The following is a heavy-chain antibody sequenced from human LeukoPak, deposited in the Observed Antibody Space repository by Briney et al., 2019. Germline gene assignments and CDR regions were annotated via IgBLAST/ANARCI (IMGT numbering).Heavy chain of an antibody. Sequence: SETLSLTCTVSGGSISSSSYYWGWIRQPPGKGLEWIGSIYYSGSTYYNPSLKSRVTISVDTSKNQFSLKLSSVTAADTAVYYCARLEAGTFDPWGQGTLVTVSS. CDR3: ARLEAGTFDP. J-gene: IGHJ5*02. D-gene: IGHD1-14*01. CDR1: GGSISSSSYY. CDR2: IYYSGST. V-gene: IGHV4-39*01.